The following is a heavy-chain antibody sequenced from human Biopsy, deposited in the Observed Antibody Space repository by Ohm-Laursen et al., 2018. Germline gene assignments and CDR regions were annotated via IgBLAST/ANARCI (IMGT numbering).Heavy chain of an antibody. CDR3: ARTPILIVSAGLVYRHRRHLQGMDV. D-gene: IGHD6-13*01. CDR1: GFSLSARVMC. CDR2: FDLVDYI. V-gene: IGHV2-70*11. Sequence: TQTLTLTCSFSGFSLSARVMCVGWIRQAPGKALEWLARFDLVDYIGDRAFLQTKLSISKDTSNDQVVLTVNNVDSADTATYYCARTPILIVSAGLVYRHRRHLQGMDVWGQGIAVTVS. J-gene: IGHJ6*02.